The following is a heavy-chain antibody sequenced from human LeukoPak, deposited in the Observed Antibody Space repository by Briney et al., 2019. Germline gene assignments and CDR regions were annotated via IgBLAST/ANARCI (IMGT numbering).Heavy chain of an antibody. J-gene: IGHJ4*02. V-gene: IGHV4-39*07. CDR3: ARDYYDSSGYYY. CDR1: GGSISSSSYY. CDR2: IYYSGST. D-gene: IGHD3-22*01. Sequence: SETLSLTCTVSGGSISSSSYYWGWIRQPPGKGLEWIGSIYYSGSTYYNPSLKSRVTISVDTSKNQFSLKLSSVTAADTAVYCCARDYYDSSGYYYWGQGTLVTVSS.